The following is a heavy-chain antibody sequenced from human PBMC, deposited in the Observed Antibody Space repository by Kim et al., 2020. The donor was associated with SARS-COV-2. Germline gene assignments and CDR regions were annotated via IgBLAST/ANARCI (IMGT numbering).Heavy chain of an antibody. V-gene: IGHV3-9*01. CDR3: AKDVITMVRGVPDAFDI. CDR2: ISWNSGSI. D-gene: IGHD3-10*01. CDR1: GFTFDDYA. J-gene: IGHJ3*02. Sequence: GGSLRLSCAASGFTFDDYAMHWVRQAPGKGLEWVSGISWNSGSIGYADSVKGRFTISRDNAKNSLYLQMNSLRAEDTALYYCAKDVITMVRGVPDAFDIWGQGTMVTVSS.